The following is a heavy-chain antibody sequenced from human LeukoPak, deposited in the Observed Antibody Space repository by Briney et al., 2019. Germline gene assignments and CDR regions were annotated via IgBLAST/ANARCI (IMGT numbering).Heavy chain of an antibody. CDR1: GFTVSSNY. J-gene: IGHJ4*02. V-gene: IGHV3-53*01. Sequence: GGSLRLSCAASGFTVSSNYMSWVRQAPGKGLEWVSVIYSGGSTYYADSVKGRFTISRDNSRNTLYLQMNSLRADDTAVYYCAKDLDYTTCGYYFDYWGQGTLVTVSS. CDR2: IYSGGST. CDR3: AKDLDYTTCGYYFDY. D-gene: IGHD4-11*01.